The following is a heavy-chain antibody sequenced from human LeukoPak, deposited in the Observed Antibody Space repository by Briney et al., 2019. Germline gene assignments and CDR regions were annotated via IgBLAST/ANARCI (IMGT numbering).Heavy chain of an antibody. CDR1: GFTFSTYR. V-gene: IGHV3-30*03. CDR3: ARDSYGDYYFDY. CDR2: ISYDGSDK. D-gene: IGHD4-17*01. Sequence: PGRSLRLSCAASGFTFSTYRMHWVRQAPGRGLEWVALISYDGSDKYYAESVRGRLSISRDNSKNTLFLQTNSLRADDTAVYYCARDSYGDYYFDYWGQGTLVTVSS. J-gene: IGHJ4*02.